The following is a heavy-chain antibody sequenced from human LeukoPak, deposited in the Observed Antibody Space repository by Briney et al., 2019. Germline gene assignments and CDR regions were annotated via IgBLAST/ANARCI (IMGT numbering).Heavy chain of an antibody. CDR3: ARHTRIHRADG. V-gene: IGHV4-39*01. CDR1: GGSISSSSYY. D-gene: IGHD2-15*01. CDR2: IYYSGST. J-gene: IGHJ4*02. Sequence: SETLSLTCTVSGGSISSSSYYWGWIRQPPGKGLEWIGSIYYSGSTYYNPSLKSRVTISVDTSKNQFSLKLSSVTAADTAVYYYARHTRIHRADGWGQGTLVTVSS.